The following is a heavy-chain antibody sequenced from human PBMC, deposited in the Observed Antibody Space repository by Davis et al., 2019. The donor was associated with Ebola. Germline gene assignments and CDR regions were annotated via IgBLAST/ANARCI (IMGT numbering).Heavy chain of an antibody. D-gene: IGHD3-16*01. CDR1: GYTFTDNY. CDR2: INPNNGVT. J-gene: IGHJ4*02. CDR3: ARDPPHIMGIGVWGDFDY. Sequence: AASVKVSCKASGYTFTDNYINWVRQAPGQGLEWMGWINPNNGVTNYGQKFQGRVTMTRDTSITTAYMEVSRLGSDDTAVYYCARDPPHIMGIGVWGDFDYWGQGTLVTVAS. V-gene: IGHV1-2*02.